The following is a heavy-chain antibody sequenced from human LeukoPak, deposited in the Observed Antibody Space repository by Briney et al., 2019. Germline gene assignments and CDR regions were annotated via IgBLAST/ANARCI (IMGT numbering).Heavy chain of an antibody. CDR3: ARGGNYDILTALPDY. Sequence: PSETLSLTCAVSGGSISSSNWWSWVRQAPGKGLEWVANIKQDESEKSYVDSVKGRFTISRDSAKKSLYLQMNSLRAEDTAVYYCARGGNYDILTALPDYWGQGTLVTVSS. D-gene: IGHD3-9*01. J-gene: IGHJ4*02. CDR1: GGSISSSNW. CDR2: IKQDESEK. V-gene: IGHV3-7*04.